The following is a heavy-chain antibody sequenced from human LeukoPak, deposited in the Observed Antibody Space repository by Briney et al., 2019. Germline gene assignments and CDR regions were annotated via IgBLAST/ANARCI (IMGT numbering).Heavy chain of an antibody. J-gene: IGHJ3*01. CDR3: ARTREN. CDR1: GFMFSSHN. CDR2: ISSSGSTI. Sequence: PGGSLRLSCAASGFMFSSHNMNWVRQAPGKGLEWVSYISSSGSTIYYEDSVEGRFTISRDNSKNTLYLQMNSLRAEDTAVYYCARTRENWGQGTMVTVSS. V-gene: IGHV3-48*01.